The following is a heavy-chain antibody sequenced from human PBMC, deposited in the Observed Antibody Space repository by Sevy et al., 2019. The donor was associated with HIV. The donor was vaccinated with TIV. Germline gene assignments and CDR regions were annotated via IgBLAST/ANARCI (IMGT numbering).Heavy chain of an antibody. CDR2: VSGSSNYI. D-gene: IGHD1-26*01. V-gene: IGHV3-21*06. CDR1: GFTFIRYN. CDR3: ARGPPDGSYDYFDY. Sequence: GSLRLSCAASGFTFIRYNMNWVRQAPGKGLEWVSSVSGSSNYIYYAESLKGRFIISRDNAKDTLYLQMNSLRADDTAVYYCARGPPDGSYDYFDYWGQGTLVTVSS. J-gene: IGHJ4*02.